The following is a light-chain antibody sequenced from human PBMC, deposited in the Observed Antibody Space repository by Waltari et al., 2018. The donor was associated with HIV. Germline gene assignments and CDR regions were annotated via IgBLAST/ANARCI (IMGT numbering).Light chain of an antibody. CDR2: QDT. CDR1: RLGNKY. Sequence: SYELTQPPSVSVSPGQTASITCSGDRLGNKYTPRYQQKPGQSPLLVIYQDTKRPSGIPDRFSGSNSGNAATLTISGALTMDEGDYYCHAWDSSTAVFGGGTKLTVL. J-gene: IGLJ2*01. V-gene: IGLV3-1*01. CDR3: HAWDSSTAV.